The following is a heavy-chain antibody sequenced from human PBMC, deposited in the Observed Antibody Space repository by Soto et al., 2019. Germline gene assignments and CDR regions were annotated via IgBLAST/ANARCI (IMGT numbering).Heavy chain of an antibody. CDR2: INAGSGNT. CDR1: GYTFSAYT. J-gene: IGHJ3*02. D-gene: IGHD3-3*02. CDR3: ARDTETLGPRANDALDI. Sequence: QAQLVQSGAEMKKPGASVKVSCKATGYTFSAYTMNWVRQAPGQSLEWMGWINAGSGNTKYSQNFQGRCSITRDTSASTVYMELTGLTSEDTAVYYCARDTETLGPRANDALDIWGQGTMVTVSS. V-gene: IGHV1-3*01.